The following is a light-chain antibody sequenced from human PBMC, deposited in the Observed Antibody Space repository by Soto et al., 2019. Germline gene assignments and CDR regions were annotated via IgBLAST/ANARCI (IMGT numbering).Light chain of an antibody. CDR2: GAS. Sequence: NVLTQSPGTLSLSPGERATVSCRASQSITGRYLAWYQQTPGQAPRLLIYGASSRATGVPDRFSGSGSGTDFTLTISRLEPEDCAVYYCQQYYSIPLTFGGGTKVDIK. J-gene: IGKJ4*01. CDR3: QQYYSIPLT. V-gene: IGKV3-20*01. CDR1: QSITGRY.